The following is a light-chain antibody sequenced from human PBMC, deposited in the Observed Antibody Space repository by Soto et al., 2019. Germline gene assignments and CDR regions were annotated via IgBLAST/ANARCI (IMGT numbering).Light chain of an antibody. Sequence: QSVLTQPPSVSGAPGQRDTISCTGSSSNIGAGYDVHWYQQLPGTAPKVLIYGNSDRPSGVPDRFSGSKSGTSASLAITGLQAEDEADYYCQSYDSSLSVLYVFGTGTKLTVL. J-gene: IGLJ1*01. V-gene: IGLV1-40*01. CDR1: SSNIGAGYD. CDR3: QSYDSSLSVLYV. CDR2: GNS.